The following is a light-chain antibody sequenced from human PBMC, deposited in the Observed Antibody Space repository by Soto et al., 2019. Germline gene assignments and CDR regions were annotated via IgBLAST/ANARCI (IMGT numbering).Light chain of an antibody. CDR1: SSDVGGYNY. CDR2: EVN. Sequence: QSVLTQPPSASGSPGQSVTISCTGTSSDVGGYNYVSWYQQHPGKAPKLMIYEVNKRPSGVPDRFSGSKSGNTASLTVSGLQAEDEADYYCSSYAGSNNFGVIFGGGTKLTVL. V-gene: IGLV2-8*01. CDR3: SSYAGSNNFGVI. J-gene: IGLJ2*01.